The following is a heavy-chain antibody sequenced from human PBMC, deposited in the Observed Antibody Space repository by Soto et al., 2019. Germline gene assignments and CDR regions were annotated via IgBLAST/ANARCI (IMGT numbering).Heavy chain of an antibody. CDR2: ISGSGGST. CDR3: AKARMTTVTWGGFDY. Sequence: PGESLKISCAASGFTFSSYAMSWVCQAPGKGLEWVSAISGSGGSTYYADSVKGRFTISRDNSKNTLYLQMNSLRAEDTAVYYCAKARMTTVTWGGFDYWGQGTLVTVSS. J-gene: IGHJ4*02. V-gene: IGHV3-23*01. D-gene: IGHD4-17*01. CDR1: GFTFSSYA.